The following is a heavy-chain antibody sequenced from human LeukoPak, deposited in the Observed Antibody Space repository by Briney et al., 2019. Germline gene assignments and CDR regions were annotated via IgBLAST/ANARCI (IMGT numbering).Heavy chain of an antibody. V-gene: IGHV1-69*13. J-gene: IGHJ3*02. D-gene: IGHD3-9*01. CDR2: IIPIFGTA. CDR1: GGTFSSYA. CDR3: ARELKGYFDRAFYFDI. Sequence: SVKVSCKASGGTFSSYAISWVRQAPGQGLEWMGGIIPIFGTANYAQKFQGRVTITADESTSTAYMELSSLRSEDTAVYYCARELKGYFDRAFYFDIWGQGTMVTVSS.